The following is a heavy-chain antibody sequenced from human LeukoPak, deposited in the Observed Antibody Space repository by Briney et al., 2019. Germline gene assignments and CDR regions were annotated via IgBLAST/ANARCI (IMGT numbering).Heavy chain of an antibody. Sequence: SETLSLTCTVSGGSISSSSYYWGWIRQPPGKGLEWIGSIYYSGSTYYNPSLKSRVTISLAASKSQVSLKLSSVTAADTAVYFCARTYNDTSGNLNQAFDIWGPGTMVTVSS. D-gene: IGHD3-22*01. V-gene: IGHV4-39*01. J-gene: IGHJ3*02. CDR2: IYYSGST. CDR1: GGSISSSSYY. CDR3: ARTYNDTSGNLNQAFDI.